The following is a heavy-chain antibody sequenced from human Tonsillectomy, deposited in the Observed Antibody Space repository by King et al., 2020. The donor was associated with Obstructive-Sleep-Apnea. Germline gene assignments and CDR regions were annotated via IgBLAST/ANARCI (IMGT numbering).Heavy chain of an antibody. CDR3: AKTLLPTSPHYYYGMDV. CDR2: ISYDGSNE. Sequence: VQLVESGGGVVQPGRSLRLSCAASGFTFSSYGMHWVRQAPGKGLEWVAVISYDGSNENYADSLKGRFTISRDNSKNTLYLQMNSLRAEDTGVYYCAKTLLPTSPHYYYGMDVWGQGTTVTVSS. CDR1: GFTFSSYG. V-gene: IGHV3-30*18. D-gene: IGHD4-11*01. J-gene: IGHJ6*02.